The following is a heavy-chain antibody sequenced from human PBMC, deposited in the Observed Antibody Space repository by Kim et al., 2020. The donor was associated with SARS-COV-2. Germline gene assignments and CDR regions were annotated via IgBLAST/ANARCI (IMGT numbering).Heavy chain of an antibody. V-gene: IGHV1-18*04. D-gene: IGHD6-13*01. J-gene: IGHJ3*02. CDR1: GYTFTSYG. CDR2: ISAYNGNT. CDR3: ARVLPDDSSSWYWDGLNDAFDI. Sequence: ASVKVSCKASGYTFTSYGISWVRQAPGQGLEWMGWISAYNGNTNYAQKLQCRVTMTTDTSTSTAYMELRSLRSDDTAVYYCARVLPDDSSSWYWDGLNDAFDIWGQGTMVTVSS.